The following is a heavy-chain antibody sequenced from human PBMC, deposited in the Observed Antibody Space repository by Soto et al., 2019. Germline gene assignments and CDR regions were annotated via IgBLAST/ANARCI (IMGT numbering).Heavy chain of an antibody. CDR1: GYSFNSYW. CDR2: FDPRDSYT. CDR3: ASNKSFSYDSSGD. D-gene: IGHD3-22*01. J-gene: IGHJ4*02. V-gene: IGHV5-10-1*01. Sequence: WEAPKISCKSSGYSFNSYWISWVRQMPGKGLERRGRFDPRDSYTNYSPSFQGHVTMSADKSIKTVYLQCSSLKASDSAMYYCASNKSFSYDSSGDWGQGSLVTVSS.